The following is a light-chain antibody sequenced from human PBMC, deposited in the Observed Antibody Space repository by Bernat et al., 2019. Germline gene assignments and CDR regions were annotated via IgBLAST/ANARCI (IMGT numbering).Light chain of an antibody. J-gene: IGKJ1*01. CDR1: QSISSW. CDR3: QQYNSYQWT. Sequence: DIQMTQSPSTLSASVGDRVTITCRASQSISSWLAWYQQKPGKAPKLLIYKASSSESGVPSRFSGSGSGTEFTLTISSLQPDDFATYYCQQYNSYQWTFGQGTKVDIK. V-gene: IGKV1-5*03. CDR2: KAS.